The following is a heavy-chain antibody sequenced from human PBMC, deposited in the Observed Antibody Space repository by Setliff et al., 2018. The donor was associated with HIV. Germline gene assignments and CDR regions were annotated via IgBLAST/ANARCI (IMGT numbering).Heavy chain of an antibody. CDR1: GYSFTKYW. D-gene: IGHD1-26*01. CDR2: IWPDDSDT. CDR3: ARDRIDTGGSFFFGY. Sequence: GESLKISCKASGYSFTKYWVGWVRQMPGNGLEWVGLIWPDDSDTIYSPSFQGQVTLSADKSITTVYLQWSSLEAPDTAIYYCARDRIDTGGSFFFGYWGQGTLVTVSS. V-gene: IGHV5-51*01. J-gene: IGHJ4*02.